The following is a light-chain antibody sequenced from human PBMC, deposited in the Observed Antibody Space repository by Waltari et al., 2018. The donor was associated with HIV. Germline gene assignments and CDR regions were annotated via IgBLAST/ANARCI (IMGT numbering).Light chain of an antibody. Sequence: QSVLTQPPSVSGAPGQTVTISCAGSSSNIGAGYGVHWYQQLPGTAPKRLIDANIKRPSGVPDRFSGSKSGSSASLAITGLQAEDEAHYYCQSFDSSLTTSGVIFGGGTKLTVL. CDR1: SSNIGAGYG. CDR2: ANI. CDR3: QSFDSSLTTSGVI. V-gene: IGLV1-40*01. J-gene: IGLJ2*01.